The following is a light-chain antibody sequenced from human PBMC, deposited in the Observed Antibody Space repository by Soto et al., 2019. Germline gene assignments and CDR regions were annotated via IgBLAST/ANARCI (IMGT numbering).Light chain of an antibody. CDR3: QQLNTYPIS. CDR1: HGISSY. Sequence: IHLSQSPSSLSASVGYRFTITCGASHGISSYLAWYQQKPGKALKLLIYAASTLQSGVPSRFRGSGSGTDFTLTISSLQPEDFAPYYCQQLNTYPISFGQGTRLEIK. J-gene: IGKJ5*01. CDR2: AAS. V-gene: IGKV1-9*01.